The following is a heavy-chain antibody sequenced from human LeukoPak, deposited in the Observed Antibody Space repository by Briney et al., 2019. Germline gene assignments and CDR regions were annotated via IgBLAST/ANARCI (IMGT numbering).Heavy chain of an antibody. CDR1: GFTVSSNY. Sequence: PGGSLRLSCAASGFTVSSNYMSWVRQAPGKGLEWVSVIYSRGSTYYADSVKGRFTISRDNSKNTLYLQMNSLRAEDTAVYYCAREGRAYYDSSGYYYDAFDIWGQGTMVTVSS. J-gene: IGHJ3*02. D-gene: IGHD3-22*01. CDR2: IYSRGST. CDR3: AREGRAYYDSSGYYYDAFDI. V-gene: IGHV3-53*01.